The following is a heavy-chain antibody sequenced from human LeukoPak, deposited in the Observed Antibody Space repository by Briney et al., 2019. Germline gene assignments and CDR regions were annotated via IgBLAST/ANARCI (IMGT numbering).Heavy chain of an antibody. D-gene: IGHD4-11*01. V-gene: IGHV7-4-1*02. CDR2: LNTNTGSP. CDR3: TKVWGAVTGPPFDF. CDR1: GYTLTSYA. Sequence: VASVKVSCKASGYTLTSYAMTWVRQAPGQGLEWMGWLNTNTGSPTYAQGFTGRFVFSLDTSVSTAYLQISSLKSEDTAVYYCTKVWGAVTGPPFDFWGQGTLVTVSS. J-gene: IGHJ4*02.